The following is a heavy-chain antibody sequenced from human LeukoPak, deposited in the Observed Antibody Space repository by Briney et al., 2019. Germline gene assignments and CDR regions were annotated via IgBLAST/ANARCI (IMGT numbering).Heavy chain of an antibody. CDR1: GYSISSGYY. Sequence: SETLSLTCAVSGYSISSGYYWGWIRQPPGKGLEWIGGIYHSGSTYYNPSLKSRVTISVDTSKNQFSLKLSSVTAADTAVYYCARDRETRGFDYWGQGTLVTVSS. D-gene: IGHD5-24*01. CDR2: IYHSGST. CDR3: ARDRETRGFDY. J-gene: IGHJ4*02. V-gene: IGHV4-38-2*02.